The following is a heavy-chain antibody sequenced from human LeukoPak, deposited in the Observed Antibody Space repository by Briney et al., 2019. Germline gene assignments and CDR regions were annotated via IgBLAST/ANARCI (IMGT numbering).Heavy chain of an antibody. CDR2: INPSGGST. Sequence: ASVKVSCKASGYTFTSYYMHWVRQAPGQGLEWMGIINPSGGSTNYAQKFQGRVTMTRDTSTSTVYMEMSSLRSEDTAVYYCARDLFVYYDSSGYYLSDYWGQGTLVTVSS. V-gene: IGHV1-46*01. J-gene: IGHJ4*02. CDR3: ARDLFVYYDSSGYYLSDY. D-gene: IGHD3-22*01. CDR1: GYTFTSYY.